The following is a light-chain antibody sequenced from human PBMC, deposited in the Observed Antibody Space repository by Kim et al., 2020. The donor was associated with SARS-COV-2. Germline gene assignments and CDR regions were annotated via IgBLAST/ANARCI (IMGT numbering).Light chain of an antibody. CDR1: QSISIW. CDR3: QQNNYYST. CDR2: KAS. Sequence: SASVGDTVIITCRASQSISIWLAWYQQKPGKAPKLLIYKASTLAGGVPSRFSGSGSGTEFTLTISSLQPDDFATYYCQQNNYYSTFGPGTKVDIK. V-gene: IGKV1-5*03. J-gene: IGKJ3*01.